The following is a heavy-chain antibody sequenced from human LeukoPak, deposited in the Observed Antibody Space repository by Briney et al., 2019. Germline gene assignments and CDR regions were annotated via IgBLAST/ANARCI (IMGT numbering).Heavy chain of an antibody. V-gene: IGHV1-18*01. J-gene: IGHJ3*02. CDR3: ARRYSYGFLYAFDI. CDR2: INPSGGST. CDR1: GYTFTSYG. D-gene: IGHD5-18*01. Sequence: ASVKVSCKASGYTFTSYGISWVRQAPGQGLEWMGIINPSGGSTSYAQKFQGRVTMTTDTSTSTAYMELRSLRSDDTAVYYCARRYSYGFLYAFDIWGQGTMVTVSS.